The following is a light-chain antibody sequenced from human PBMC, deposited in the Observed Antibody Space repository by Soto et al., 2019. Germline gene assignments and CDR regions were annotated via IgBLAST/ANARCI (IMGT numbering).Light chain of an antibody. V-gene: IGKV3-20*01. Sequence: EVVMTQSPATLSVSPGEGATLSCRANQSVTSNYLAWYQQKPGKAPRLLIHGISNRATGVPDRFSGSGSGTDFTLTISRLEPEDFAVYYCQQYTAWPLTFGQGTKVEVK. J-gene: IGKJ1*01. CDR2: GIS. CDR1: QSVTSNY. CDR3: QQYTAWPLT.